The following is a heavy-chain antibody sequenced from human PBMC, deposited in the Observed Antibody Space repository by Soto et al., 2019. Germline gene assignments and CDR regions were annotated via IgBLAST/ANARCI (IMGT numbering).Heavy chain of an antibody. J-gene: IGHJ4*02. CDR1: GFTFSSYA. Sequence: GGSLRLSCAASGFTFSSYAMHWVRQAPGKGLEWVAVISYDGSNKYYADSVKGRFTISRDNSKNTLHLQMNSLRAEDTAVYYCASHPRDSSGYWYHFDYWGQGTLVTVSS. V-gene: IGHV3-30-3*01. D-gene: IGHD3-22*01. CDR2: ISYDGSNK. CDR3: ASHPRDSSGYWYHFDY.